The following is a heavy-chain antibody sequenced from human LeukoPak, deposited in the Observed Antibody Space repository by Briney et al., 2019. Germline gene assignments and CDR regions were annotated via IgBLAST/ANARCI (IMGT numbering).Heavy chain of an antibody. V-gene: IGHV1-2*02. CDR2: INPNSGGT. CDR3: ARDNYYDSSGYFDY. CDR1: GYTFTGYY. D-gene: IGHD3-22*01. J-gene: IGHJ4*02. Sequence: GASVKVSCKASGYTFTGYYMHWVRQAPGQGLEWMGWINPNSGGTNYAQKFQGRVTMTRDTSISTAYMEPSRLRSDDTAVYYCARDNYYDSSGYFDYWGQGTLVTVSS.